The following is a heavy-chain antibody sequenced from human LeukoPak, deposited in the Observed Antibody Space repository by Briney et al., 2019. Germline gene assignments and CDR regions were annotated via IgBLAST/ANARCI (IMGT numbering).Heavy chain of an antibody. CDR1: GFTFSSYA. Sequence: GGSLRLSCAASGFTFSSYAMSWVRQAPGKGLEWVSAISGSGGSTYYADSAKGRFTISRDNSKNTLYLQMNSLRAEDTAVYYCARGARAYSSGYYYVDAFDIWGQGTMVTVSS. J-gene: IGHJ3*02. V-gene: IGHV3-23*01. D-gene: IGHD3-22*01. CDR3: ARGARAYSSGYYYVDAFDI. CDR2: ISGSGGST.